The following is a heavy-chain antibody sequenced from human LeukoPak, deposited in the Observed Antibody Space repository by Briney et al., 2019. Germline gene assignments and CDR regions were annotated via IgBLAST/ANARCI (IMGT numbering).Heavy chain of an antibody. V-gene: IGHV1-69*05. CDR2: IIPMFGTA. CDR1: GGTFNTYA. Sequence: RASVKVSCKASGGTFNTYAINWVRQAPGQGLEWMGGIIPMFGTANYAQKFQGGVTITTDASSNTAYMEMSSLRSDDSAVYFCARALVQPSGAFDIWGQGAMVTVSS. D-gene: IGHD1-26*01. CDR3: ARALVQPSGAFDI. J-gene: IGHJ3*02.